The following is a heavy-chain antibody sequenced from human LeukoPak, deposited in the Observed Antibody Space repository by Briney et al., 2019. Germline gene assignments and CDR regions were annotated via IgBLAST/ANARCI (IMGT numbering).Heavy chain of an antibody. D-gene: IGHD3-10*01. CDR3: ARDDYRGVTNFDP. V-gene: IGHV4-59*01. J-gene: IGHJ5*02. Sequence: SETLSLTCTVSGGSISPYFWSWIRQPPGKGLEWIGYISYTGSTNYNPSLKGRVTISVDTSKNQFSLQLTPVTAADTAVYYCARDDYRGVTNFDPWGQGTLVTVSS. CDR2: ISYTGST. CDR1: GGSISPYF.